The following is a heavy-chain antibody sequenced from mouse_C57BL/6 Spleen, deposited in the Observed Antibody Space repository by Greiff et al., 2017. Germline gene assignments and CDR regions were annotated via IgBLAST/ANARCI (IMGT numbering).Heavy chain of an antibody. CDR3: AIHEGEQDGYRFAY. CDR2: FYPGSGSL. Sequence: QVQLQQSGAELVKPGASVTLSCKASGYTFTEYTIHWVKQRSGQGLEWIGWFYPGSGSLKYNYQFKDKATLHADKSSSTVYLELSRLTSEDSAVYFSAIHEGEQDGYRFAYWGQRTLVTVSA. D-gene: IGHD2-3*01. CDR1: GYTFTEYT. J-gene: IGHJ3*01. V-gene: IGHV1-62-2*01.